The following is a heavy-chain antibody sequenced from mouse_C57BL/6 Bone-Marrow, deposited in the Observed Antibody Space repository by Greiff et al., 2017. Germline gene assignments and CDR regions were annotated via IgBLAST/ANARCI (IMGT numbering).Heavy chain of an antibody. CDR2: IYWDDDK. Sequence: QVTLKESGPGILQPSQTLSLTCSFSGFSLSTSGMGVSWLRQPSGKGLEWLAHIYWDDDKRYSPSLKSRLTISKDTSRNQVFLNITSVDTADTATYYWARSRGLTGSWFPYWGQGTLVTVSA. CDR1: GFSLSTSGMG. CDR3: ARSRGLTGSWFPY. V-gene: IGHV8-12*01. D-gene: IGHD4-1*01. J-gene: IGHJ3*01.